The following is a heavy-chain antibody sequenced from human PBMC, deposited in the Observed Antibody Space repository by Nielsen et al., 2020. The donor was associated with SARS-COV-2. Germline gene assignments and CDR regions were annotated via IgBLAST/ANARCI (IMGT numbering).Heavy chain of an antibody. V-gene: IGHV1-8*01. CDR1: GYTFTSYD. CDR2: MNPNSGNT. CDR3: ARDIVATITHYYGMDV. Sequence: ASVKVSCKASGYTFTSYDINWVRQATGQGLEWMGWMNPNSGNTGYAQKFQGRVTITADKSTSTAYMELSSLRSEDTAVYYCARDIVATITHYYGMDVWGQGTTVTVSS. D-gene: IGHD5-12*01. J-gene: IGHJ6*02.